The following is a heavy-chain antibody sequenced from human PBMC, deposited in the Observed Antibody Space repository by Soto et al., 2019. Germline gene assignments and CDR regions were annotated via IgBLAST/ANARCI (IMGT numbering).Heavy chain of an antibody. CDR3: ASGVVVVKKGHYFDY. Sequence: QVQLVQSGAEVKKPGSSVKVSCKASGGTFSSYAISWVRQAPGQGLEWMGGIIPSCGRANYEQKCKGRVTITADESTSTAYMELSSLRSEDTAVYYCASGVVVVKKGHYFDYWGQGTLVTVSS. CDR1: GGTFSSYA. V-gene: IGHV1-69*12. CDR2: IIPSCGRA. D-gene: IGHD3-22*01. J-gene: IGHJ4*02.